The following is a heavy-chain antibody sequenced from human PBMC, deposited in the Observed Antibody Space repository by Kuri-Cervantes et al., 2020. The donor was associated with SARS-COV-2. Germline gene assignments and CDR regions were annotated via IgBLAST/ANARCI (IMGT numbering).Heavy chain of an antibody. V-gene: IGHV3-48*03. Sequence: GGSLRLSCAASGLTFSSYEMNWVRQAPGKGLEWVSYINSNGSSIYYADSVKGRFTISRDNAKNSLYLQMNSLRGEDTAVYYCAKEGLGHCSTTSCYPDSWGQGTLVTVSS. CDR1: GLTFSSYE. CDR3: AKEGLGHCSTTSCYPDS. J-gene: IGHJ5*01. CDR2: INSNGSSI. D-gene: IGHD2-2*03.